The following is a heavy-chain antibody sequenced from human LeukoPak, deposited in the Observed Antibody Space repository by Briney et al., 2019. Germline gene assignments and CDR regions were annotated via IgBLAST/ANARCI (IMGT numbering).Heavy chain of an antibody. D-gene: IGHD3-10*01. J-gene: IGHJ6*02. CDR2: ISSSSSYI. Sequence: GGSLRLSCAASGFTFSSYSMNWVRQAPGKGLEWVSSISSSSSYIYYADSVKGRFTISRDNAKNSLYLQMNSLRADDTAVYYCASLLGLGYYYGSGSYPYYYGMDVWGQGTTVTVSS. CDR3: ASLLGLGYYYGSGSYPYYYGMDV. V-gene: IGHV3-21*01. CDR1: GFTFSSYS.